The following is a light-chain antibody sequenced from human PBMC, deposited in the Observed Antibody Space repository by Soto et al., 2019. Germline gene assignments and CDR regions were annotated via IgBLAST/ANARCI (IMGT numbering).Light chain of an antibody. V-gene: IGLV1-47*01. CDR3: AAWDGSLRAEYV. J-gene: IGLJ1*01. Sequence: QSVLTQPPSASGTPGQRVTISCSGSGSNIGSNYVYWYQQLPGTAPKLLIYRNNQRPSGVHDRFSGSKSGTSASLAISGLRSEDEADYDCAAWDGSLRAEYVFCTGTKLTVL. CDR2: RNN. CDR1: GSNIGSNY.